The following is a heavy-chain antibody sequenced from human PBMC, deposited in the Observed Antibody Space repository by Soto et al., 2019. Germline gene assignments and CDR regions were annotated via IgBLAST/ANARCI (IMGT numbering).Heavy chain of an antibody. CDR2: INHSGST. V-gene: IGHV4-34*01. CDR3: ARGVTMVRGVTPGFFDY. J-gene: IGHJ4*02. D-gene: IGHD3-10*01. CDR1: GGPFSGYY. Sequence: SETLSLTCAVYGGPFSGYYWSWIRQPPGKGLEWIGEINHSGSTNYNPSLKSRVTISVDTSKNQFSLKLSSVTAADTAVYYCARGVTMVRGVTPGFFDYWGQGTLVTVSS.